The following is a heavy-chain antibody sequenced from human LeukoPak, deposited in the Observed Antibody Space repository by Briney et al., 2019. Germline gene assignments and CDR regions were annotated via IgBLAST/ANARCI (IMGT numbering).Heavy chain of an antibody. V-gene: IGHV4-39*07. CDR3: ATAHYSNGHFDY. CDR1: GGSISSNSYY. CDR2: IYYSGST. Sequence: SETLSLTCTVSGGSISSNSYYWGWIRQPPGKGLEWIGSIYYSGSTDYNPSLKSRVTISVDTSKNQFSLRLSSVTAADTAMYYCATAHYSNGHFDYWGQGTLVTVSS. J-gene: IGHJ4*02. D-gene: IGHD6-19*01.